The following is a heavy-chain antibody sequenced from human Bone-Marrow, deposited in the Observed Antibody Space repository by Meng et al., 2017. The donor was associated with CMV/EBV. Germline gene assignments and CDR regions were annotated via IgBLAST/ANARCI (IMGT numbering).Heavy chain of an antibody. J-gene: IGHJ4*02. V-gene: IGHV4-34*01. D-gene: IGHD3-3*01. CDR2: INHSGST. Sequence: ESLKISCAASGFTFDDYGMSWIRQPPGKGLEWIGEINHSGSTNYNPSLKSRVTISVDTSKNQFSLKLSSVTAADTAVYYCARGDFWSGYYTGRLVDYWGQGTLVTVSS. CDR1: GFTFDDYG. CDR3: ARGDFWSGYYTGRLVDY.